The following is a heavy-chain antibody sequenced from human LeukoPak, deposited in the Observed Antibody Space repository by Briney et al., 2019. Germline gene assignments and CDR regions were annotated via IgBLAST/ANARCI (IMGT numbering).Heavy chain of an antibody. Sequence: GGSLRLSCSVSGFTFDDFAMHWVRQIPGKGLEWLSIISWDGVRKYYADSVKGRFTISRDNSQGSLYLQMNSLRPEDTAFYYCSRDSPGSWFRKEYFFESWGQGTLVTVSS. J-gene: IGHJ4*02. CDR2: ISWDGVRK. CDR3: SRDSPGSWFRKEYFFES. V-gene: IGHV3-43*01. D-gene: IGHD6-13*01. CDR1: GFTFDDFA.